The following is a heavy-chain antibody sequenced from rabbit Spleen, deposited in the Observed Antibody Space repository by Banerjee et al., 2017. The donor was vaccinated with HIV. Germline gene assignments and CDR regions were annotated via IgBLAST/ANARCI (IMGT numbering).Heavy chain of an antibody. CDR3: ASSDYVQVGYVFNL. D-gene: IGHD6-1*01. CDR1: GFSFSSNW. J-gene: IGHJ4*01. CDR2: IDTNNGDT. V-gene: IGHV1S45*01. Sequence: LEESGGGLVKPGGTLTLTCTVSGFSFSSNWICWVRQAPGKGLEWIACIDTNNGDTDYPNLPKGRFTISKTSSTTVTLQMTSLTAADTATYICASSDYVQVGYVFNLWGQGPLVTGS.